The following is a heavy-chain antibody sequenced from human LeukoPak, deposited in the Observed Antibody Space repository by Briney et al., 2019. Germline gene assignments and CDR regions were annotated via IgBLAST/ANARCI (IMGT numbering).Heavy chain of an antibody. J-gene: IGHJ4*02. V-gene: IGHV3-72*01. CDR2: TRNKANSYTT. CDR3: VRGPRGFDY. Sequence: PGGSLRPSCAASGFTFSDHNMDWVRQAPGKGLEWVGRTRNKANSYTTEYAASVKGRFIISRDDSKNSLYLQMNSLKPEDTAVYYCVRGPRGFDYWGQGILVTVSS. CDR1: GFTFSDHN.